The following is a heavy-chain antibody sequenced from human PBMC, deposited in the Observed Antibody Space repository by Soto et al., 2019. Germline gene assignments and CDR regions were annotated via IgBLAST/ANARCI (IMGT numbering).Heavy chain of an antibody. CDR1: GFSLSSSGVG. V-gene: IGHV2-5*02. CDR3: ARISSGFGELFDC. Sequence: QITLKESGPTLVKPTQPLTLTCFFSGFSLSSSGVGVGWIRQPPGKALEWLALIYWDDDKHYSPSLKTRLTITKDTSKNQVVLTLTNVDPVDTGTYYCARISSGFGELFDCWGQGTLVTVSS. D-gene: IGHD3-10*01. CDR2: IYWDDDK. J-gene: IGHJ4*02.